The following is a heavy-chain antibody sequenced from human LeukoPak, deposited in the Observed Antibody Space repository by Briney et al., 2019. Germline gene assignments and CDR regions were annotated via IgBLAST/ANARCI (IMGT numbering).Heavy chain of an antibody. J-gene: IGHJ4*02. D-gene: IGHD2-2*02. CDR3: AREPPYCSSTSCYRGGFDY. CDR1: GYTFTGYY. CDR2: INPNSGGT. V-gene: IGHV1-2*02. Sequence: GASVKVSCKASGYTFTGYYMHWVRQAPGQGLEWMGWINPNSGGTNYAQKFQGRVTMTGDTSISTAYMELSRLRSDDTAVYYCAREPPYCSSTSCYRGGFDYWGQGTLVTVSS.